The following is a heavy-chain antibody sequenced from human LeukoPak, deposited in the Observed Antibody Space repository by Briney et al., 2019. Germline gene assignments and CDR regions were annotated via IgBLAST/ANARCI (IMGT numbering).Heavy chain of an antibody. CDR1: GFTFSSYW. V-gene: IGHV3-7*05. J-gene: IGHJ4*02. CDR3: ARNPPRYFN. D-gene: IGHD1-26*01. Sequence: PGGSLRLSCAASGFTFSSYWMIWVRQAPGKGLEWVANIQQDGSEKYYVDSVKGRFTISRDNAKDSLYLQMNSLRAEDTAVYYCARNPPRYFNWGQGTLVTVSS. CDR2: IQQDGSEK.